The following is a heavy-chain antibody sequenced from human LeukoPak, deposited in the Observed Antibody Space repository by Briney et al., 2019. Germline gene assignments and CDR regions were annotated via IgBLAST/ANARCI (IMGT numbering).Heavy chain of an antibody. CDR2: ISSSGGET. D-gene: IGHD5-24*01. Sequence: GGSLRLSCVVSGFTFSSHGMSWVRQTPGTGLQWVSSISSSGGETFYADSVKGRFTVSRDNSKSTLYLQMNSLRAEDTAVYYCARVSIDYGMDVWGQGTTVTVSS. CDR1: GFTFSSHG. V-gene: IGHV3-23*01. J-gene: IGHJ6*02. CDR3: ARVSIDYGMDV.